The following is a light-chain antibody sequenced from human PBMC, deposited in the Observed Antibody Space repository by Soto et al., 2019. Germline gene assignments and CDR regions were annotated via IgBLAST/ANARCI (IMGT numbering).Light chain of an antibody. CDR2: DAS. Sequence: DIQMTQSPASLSASLGDRVTITCPASQDIDFYLNWYQQKPGKSPELLIYDASSLESGVPSRFSGSGSGTEFTLTITSLQPADFATYYCQQYSSYSQTFGQGTKVDIK. CDR3: QQYSSYSQT. V-gene: IGKV1-5*01. J-gene: IGKJ1*01. CDR1: QDIDFY.